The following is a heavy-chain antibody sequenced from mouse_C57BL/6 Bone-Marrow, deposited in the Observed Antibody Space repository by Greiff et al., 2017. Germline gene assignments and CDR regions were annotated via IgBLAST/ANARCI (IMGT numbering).Heavy chain of an antibody. V-gene: IGHV1-64*01. Sequence: QVQLQQPGAELVKPGASVKLSCKASGYTFTSYWMHWVKQRPGQGLEWIGMIHPNSGSTNYNEKFKSKATLTVAKSSSTAYMQLSSLTSEDSAVYYCARGRYYYGSSLAWFAYWGQGTLVTVSA. CDR2: IHPNSGST. D-gene: IGHD1-1*01. CDR1: GYTFTSYW. J-gene: IGHJ3*01. CDR3: ARGRYYYGSSLAWFAY.